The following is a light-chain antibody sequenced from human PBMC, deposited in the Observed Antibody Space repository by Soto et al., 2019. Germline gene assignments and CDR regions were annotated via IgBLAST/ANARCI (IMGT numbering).Light chain of an antibody. Sequence: EIVMTQSPATLSVSPGERATLSCRASQSVGSDLAWYQHKPGQAPRLLIYGASTRATGLPARFSGSGSGTEFTLTISSLQSEDFAVYYCQQYNNWYTFGQGTKLEI. CDR1: QSVGSD. J-gene: IGKJ2*01. CDR2: GAS. V-gene: IGKV3-15*01. CDR3: QQYNNWYT.